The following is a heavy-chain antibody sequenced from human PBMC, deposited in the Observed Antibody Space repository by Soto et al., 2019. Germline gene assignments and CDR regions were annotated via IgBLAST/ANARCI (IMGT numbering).Heavy chain of an antibody. D-gene: IGHD1-26*01. CDR2: MDPNSGNT. J-gene: IGHJ4*02. CDR1: GYTFTSYD. Sequence: QVQLVQSGAEVKKPGASVKVSCKASGYTFTSYDINWVRQATGQGLEWMGWMDPNSGNTGYAQKFQGGVTMTRNTSISTAYMELSSLGAEATAMYYCARGGRISGVYWGQGTLVTVSS. V-gene: IGHV1-8*01. CDR3: ARGGRISGVY.